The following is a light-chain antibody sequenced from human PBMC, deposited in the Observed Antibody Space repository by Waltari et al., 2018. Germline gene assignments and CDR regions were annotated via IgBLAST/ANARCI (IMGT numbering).Light chain of an antibody. V-gene: IGLV1-51*01. CDR3: GTWDSSLSAVV. CDR1: SSNIGNNY. CDR2: DNK. Sequence: QSVLTQPPPVSAAPGQKVTISCSGSSSNIGNNYVSWYQQLPGTAPKLLMYDNKKRPSGIPARFSGSKSGTSATLGITGRQTGDEADYYCGTWDSSLSAVVFGGGTKLTVL. J-gene: IGLJ2*01.